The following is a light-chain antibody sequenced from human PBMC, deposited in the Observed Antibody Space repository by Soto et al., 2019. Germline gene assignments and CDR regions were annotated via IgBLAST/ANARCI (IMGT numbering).Light chain of an antibody. CDR1: SSDVGGYNY. Sequence: SVLTPPPSASGSPGQSVTISCPGTSSDVGGYNYVSWYQQHPGKAPKLMIYDVSNRPSGVSSRFSGSKSGNTASLSISGLQTEDEANYYCSSFTTSSTLVFGTGTKVTIL. CDR2: DVS. CDR3: SSFTTSSTLV. J-gene: IGLJ1*01. V-gene: IGLV2-14*01.